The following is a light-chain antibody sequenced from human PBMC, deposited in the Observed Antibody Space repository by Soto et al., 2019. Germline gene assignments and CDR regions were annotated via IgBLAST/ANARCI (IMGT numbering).Light chain of an antibody. CDR1: SSNVGGYTS. CDR3: CSYAGSYTYV. Sequence: QSVLTQPRSVSGSPGQSVTISCTGTSSNVGGYTSVSWYQHHPGKAPKLMIYAVNKRPSGVPDRFSGSKSGNTASLTISGLQAEDEADYYCCSYAGSYTYVFGGGTKVTVL. CDR2: AVN. V-gene: IGLV2-11*01. J-gene: IGLJ1*01.